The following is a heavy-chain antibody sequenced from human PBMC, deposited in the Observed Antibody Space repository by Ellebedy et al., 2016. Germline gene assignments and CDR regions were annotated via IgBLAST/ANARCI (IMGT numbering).Heavy chain of an antibody. D-gene: IGHD6-13*01. CDR3: ARDFSPAAADLDYYYYGMDV. Sequence: LSLTCAASGFTFSSYSMNWVRQAPGKGLEWVSSISSSSSYIYYADSVKGRFTISRDNAKNSLYLQMNSLRAEDTAVYYCARDFSPAAADLDYYYYGMDVWGQGTTVTVSS. J-gene: IGHJ6*02. CDR1: GFTFSSYS. V-gene: IGHV3-21*01. CDR2: ISSSSSYI.